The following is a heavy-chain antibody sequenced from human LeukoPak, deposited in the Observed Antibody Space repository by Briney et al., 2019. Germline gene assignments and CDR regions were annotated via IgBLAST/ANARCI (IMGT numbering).Heavy chain of an antibody. J-gene: IGHJ4*02. Sequence: KPSETLSLTCTVSGDSISSYYWSWIRQPPGKGLEWIGYIYNSGSIHYNPSLKSRVTISVDTSKNQFSLNLSSVTAADTAVYYCARVGEMATIRDWGQGSLVTVSS. CDR1: GDSISSYY. D-gene: IGHD5-24*01. V-gene: IGHV4-59*01. CDR3: ARVGEMATIRD. CDR2: IYNSGSI.